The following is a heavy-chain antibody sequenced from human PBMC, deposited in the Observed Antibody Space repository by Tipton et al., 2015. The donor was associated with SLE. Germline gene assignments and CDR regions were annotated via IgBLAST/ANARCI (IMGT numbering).Heavy chain of an antibody. CDR3: ARETGDAFDI. D-gene: IGHD7-27*01. CDR1: GYTLTSYY. CDR2: INPSGGST. Sequence: QSGPEVKKPGASVMVSCKASGYTLTSYYMHWVRQAPGQGLEWMGIINPSGGSTSYAQKFQGRVTMTRDTSTSTVYMELSSLRSDDTAVYYCARETGDAFDIWGQGTMVTVSS. V-gene: IGHV1-46*01. J-gene: IGHJ3*02.